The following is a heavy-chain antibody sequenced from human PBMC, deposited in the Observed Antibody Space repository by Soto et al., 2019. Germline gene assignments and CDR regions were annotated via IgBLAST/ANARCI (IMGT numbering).Heavy chain of an antibody. D-gene: IGHD7-27*01. CDR3: TTDPLTGDPEDAFDI. CDR2: IKSKTDGGTT. CDR1: GFTFSNAW. Sequence: GGSLRLSCAASGFTFSNAWMSWVRQAPGKGLEWVGRIKSKTDGGTTDYAEPVKGRFTITREDSKNTLYLQMNSLKTEDTAVYYCTTDPLTGDPEDAFDIWGQGTMVTVSS. J-gene: IGHJ3*02. V-gene: IGHV3-15*01.